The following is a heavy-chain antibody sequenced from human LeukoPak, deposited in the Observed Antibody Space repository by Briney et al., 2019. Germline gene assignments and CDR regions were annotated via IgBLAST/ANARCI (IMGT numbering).Heavy chain of an antibody. J-gene: IGHJ3*02. V-gene: IGHV1-2*04. D-gene: IGHD3-9*01. Sequence: ASVKVSCKASGYTFTGYYMHWVRQAPGQELEWMGWINPNSGGTNYAQKFQGWVTMTRDTSISTAYMELSRLRSDDTAVYYCARGPRPYYDILTGPKIDAFDIWGQGTIVTVSS. CDR3: ARGPRPYYDILTGPKIDAFDI. CDR1: GYTFTGYY. CDR2: INPNSGGT.